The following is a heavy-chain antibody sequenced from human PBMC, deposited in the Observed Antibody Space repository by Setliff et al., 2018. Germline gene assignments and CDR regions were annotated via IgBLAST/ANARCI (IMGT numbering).Heavy chain of an antibody. Sequence: GESLKISCQGSGFRFTSHWIGWVRQMPGKGLEWMGLIWPGDSDTKYSPSFQGRVTISADKSFSTAFLQWSSLKASDTAIYYCARLGGDSTGYSLDYWGQGSLVTVSS. J-gene: IGHJ4*02. D-gene: IGHD3-9*01. V-gene: IGHV5-51*01. CDR1: GFRFTSHW. CDR2: IWPGDSDT. CDR3: ARLGGDSTGYSLDY.